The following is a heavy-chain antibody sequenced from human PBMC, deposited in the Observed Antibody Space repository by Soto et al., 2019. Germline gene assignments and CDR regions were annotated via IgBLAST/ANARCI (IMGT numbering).Heavy chain of an antibody. CDR3: GRSGLAARQVDY. V-gene: IGHV3-23*01. J-gene: IGHJ4*02. CDR2: ISDSGAST. Sequence: GSLRLSCAASRFTFSNFAINWVRQAPGKGLEWVSGISDSGASTYYADSVKGRFTISRDNSKNTVYLQMNSLRAEDTAVYSCGRSGLAARQVDYWGQGTLVTVSS. D-gene: IGHD6-6*01. CDR1: RFTFSNFA.